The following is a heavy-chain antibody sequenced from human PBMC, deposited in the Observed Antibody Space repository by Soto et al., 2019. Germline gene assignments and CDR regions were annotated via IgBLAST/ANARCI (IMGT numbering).Heavy chain of an antibody. Sequence: PSGTLALTCSVSGDSSSGYHWTWIRQPAGKGVEWIGRIYSSGSPDYNPSLKSRVIMSVETSKNQFSLKLTSVTAADTAVYYCAREYSYHFDPWGQGSLVTVSS. CDR2: IYSSGSP. CDR3: AREYSYHFDP. V-gene: IGHV4-4*07. D-gene: IGHD5-18*01. CDR1: GDSSSGYH. J-gene: IGHJ5*02.